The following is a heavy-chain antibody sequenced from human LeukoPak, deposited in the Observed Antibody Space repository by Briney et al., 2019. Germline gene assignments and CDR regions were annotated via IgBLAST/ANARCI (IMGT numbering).Heavy chain of an antibody. CDR2: ISAYNGNT. V-gene: IGHV1-18*01. CDR1: GYTFTSYG. Sequence: ASGKVSCKASGYTFTSYGISWVRQAPGQGLEWMGWISAYNGNTNYAQKLQGRVTMTTDTSTSTAYMELRSLRSDDTAVYYCARVVPAAIRKWFDPWGQGTLVTVSS. CDR3: ARVVPAAIRKWFDP. D-gene: IGHD2-2*01. J-gene: IGHJ5*02.